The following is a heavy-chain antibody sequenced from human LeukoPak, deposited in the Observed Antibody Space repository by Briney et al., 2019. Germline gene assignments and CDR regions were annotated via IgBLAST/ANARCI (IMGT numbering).Heavy chain of an antibody. Sequence: GPSHTLFYAASALTVADPSMGSVSQPPRNWLEWVFIISGDGGSTFSADSVRGRFSIARDNSKHSLYMKMKSVRSEDTAMYYCEKESGKFDYWGQGTLVAVSS. J-gene: IGHJ4*02. CDR3: EKESGKFDY. V-gene: IGHV3-43*02. CDR1: ALTVADPS. CDR2: ISGDGGST.